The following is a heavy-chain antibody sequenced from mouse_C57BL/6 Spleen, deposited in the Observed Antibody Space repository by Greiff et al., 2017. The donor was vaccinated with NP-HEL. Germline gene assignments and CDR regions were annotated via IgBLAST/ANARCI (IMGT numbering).Heavy chain of an antibody. CDR1: GYTFTSYW. CDR2: INPSNGGT. D-gene: IGHD1-1*02. CDR3: ARERGMVVAQYYYAMDY. V-gene: IGHV1-53*01. J-gene: IGHJ4*01. Sequence: VQLQQPGTELVKPGASVKLSCKASGYTFTSYWMHWVKQRPGQGLEWIGNINPSNGGTNYNEKFKSKATLTVDKSSSTAYMQLSSLTSEDSAVYYCARERGMVVAQYYYAMDYWGQGTSGTVSS.